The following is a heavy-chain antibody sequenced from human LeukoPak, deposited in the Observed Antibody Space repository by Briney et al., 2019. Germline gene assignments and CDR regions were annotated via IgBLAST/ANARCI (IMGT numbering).Heavy chain of an antibody. CDR2: IKQDGSEK. Sequence: GGSLRLSCVASGFTFSNDWLSWVRQAPGKGLEWLANIKQDGSEKSYVDSVKGRFTISRDNSKNTLYLQMNSLRAEDTAVYYCAKGGPDYWGQGTLVTVSS. D-gene: IGHD2-15*01. CDR3: AKGGPDY. CDR1: GFTFSNDW. V-gene: IGHV3-7*01. J-gene: IGHJ4*02.